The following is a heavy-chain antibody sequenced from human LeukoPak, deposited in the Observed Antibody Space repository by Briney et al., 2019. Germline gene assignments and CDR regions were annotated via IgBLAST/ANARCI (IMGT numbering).Heavy chain of an antibody. D-gene: IGHD3-9*01. CDR3: ASENYDILTGYYTHFDY. CDR2: IKQDGSER. CDR1: GFTFSRYW. V-gene: IGHV3-7*01. Sequence: GGSLRLSCAASGFTFSRYWMSWVRQAPGKGLEWVANIKQDGSERYYVDSVKGRFTISRDNAKNSLYLQMNSLRAEDMAVYYCASENYDILTGYYTHFDYWGQGTLVTVSS. J-gene: IGHJ4*02.